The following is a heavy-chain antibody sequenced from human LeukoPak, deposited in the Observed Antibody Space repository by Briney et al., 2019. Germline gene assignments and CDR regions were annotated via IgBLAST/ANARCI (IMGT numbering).Heavy chain of an antibody. D-gene: IGHD1-26*01. CDR3: ARILIVGAIGWFDP. CDR2: INPNGGST. Sequence: ASVKVSCKSSGYSFSSHYIHWVRQAPGQGLEWMGRINPNGGSTTSAPKFQGRVTITADEPTSTAYMELSSLRSEDTAVYYCARILIVGAIGWFDPWGQGTLVTVSS. CDR1: GYSFSSHY. V-gene: IGHV1-46*01. J-gene: IGHJ5*02.